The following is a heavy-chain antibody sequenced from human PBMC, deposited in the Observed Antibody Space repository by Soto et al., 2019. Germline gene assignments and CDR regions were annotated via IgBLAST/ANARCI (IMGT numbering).Heavy chain of an antibody. Sequence: EVQLLESGGGLVQPGGSLRLSCAASGFTFNNYAMTWVRQAPGKALEWVSAISGGGDTTSYADSVKGRFTVSRDGSKNTLYLQMRRLRAEDTALYYCAKGRGGSGSLTPPVDFWGEGTLVTVSS. CDR2: ISGGGDTT. D-gene: IGHD3-10*01. CDR1: GFTFNNYA. CDR3: AKGRGGSGSLTPPVDF. J-gene: IGHJ4*02. V-gene: IGHV3-23*01.